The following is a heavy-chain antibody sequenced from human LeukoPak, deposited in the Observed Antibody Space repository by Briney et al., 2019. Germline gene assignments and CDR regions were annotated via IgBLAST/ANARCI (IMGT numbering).Heavy chain of an antibody. CDR3: ARDSGYGTSPAY. D-gene: IGHD5-12*01. J-gene: IGHJ4*02. CDR1: GGSIGSGDYY. V-gene: IGHV4-30-4*01. Sequence: SQTLSLTCTVSGGSIGSGDYYWSWIRQPPGKGLEWIGYIYYSGSTYYNPSLKSRVTISVDTSKNQFSLKLSSVTAADTAVYYCARDSGYGTSPAYWGQGTLVTVSS. CDR2: IYYSGST.